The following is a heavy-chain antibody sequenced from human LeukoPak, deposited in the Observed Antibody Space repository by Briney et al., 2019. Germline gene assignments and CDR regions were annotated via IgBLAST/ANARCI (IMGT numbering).Heavy chain of an antibody. CDR3: TTNYDFWSDAPPK. CDR1: GFTFSSYG. Sequence: GGSLRLSCAASGFTFSSYGMHWVRQAPGKGLEWVAVISYDGSNKYYADSVKGRFTISRDNSKNTLYLQMNSLKSEDTAVYYCTTNYDFWSDAPPKWGQGTLVTVSS. CDR2: ISYDGSNK. J-gene: IGHJ4*02. D-gene: IGHD3-3*01. V-gene: IGHV3-30*03.